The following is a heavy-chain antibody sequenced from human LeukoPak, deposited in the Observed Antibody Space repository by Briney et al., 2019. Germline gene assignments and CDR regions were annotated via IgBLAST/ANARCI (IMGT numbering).Heavy chain of an antibody. V-gene: IGHV1-18*01. CDR1: GYTFTSYG. D-gene: IGHD3-22*01. CDR2: ISAYNGNT. Sequence: ASVKVSCKASGYTFTSYGISWVRQAPGQGLEWMGWISAYNGNTNYAQKLQGRVTMTTDTSTSTAYMELRSLRSDDTAVYYCARVGYYDSSGYYSPGDYFDYWGQGTLVTVSS. J-gene: IGHJ4*02. CDR3: ARVGYYDSSGYYSPGDYFDY.